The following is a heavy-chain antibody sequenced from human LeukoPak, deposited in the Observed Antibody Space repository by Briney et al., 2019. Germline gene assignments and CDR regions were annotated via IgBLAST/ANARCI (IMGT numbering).Heavy chain of an antibody. CDR3: ARGRYYYDSSGYAYFDY. V-gene: IGHV4-34*01. D-gene: IGHD3-22*01. CDR2: INHSGST. Sequence: SETLSLTCAVYGGSFSGYYWSWIRQPPGKGLEWIGEINHSGSTNYNPSLKSRVTISVDTSKNQFSLKLSSVTAADTAVYYRARGRYYYDSSGYAYFDYWGQGTLVTVSS. CDR1: GGSFSGYY. J-gene: IGHJ4*02.